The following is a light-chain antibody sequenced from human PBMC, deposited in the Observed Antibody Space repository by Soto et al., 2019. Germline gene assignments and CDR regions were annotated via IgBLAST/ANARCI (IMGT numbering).Light chain of an antibody. CDR2: ATS. CDR3: QQVNSYPIT. CDR1: QDIRTE. J-gene: IGKJ5*01. Sequence: AIQMTQSPSSLSASVGDRVTITCRASQDIRTELGWYQQKPGNAPKLLIYATSILQSGVPSRFSGIGSGTDFTLTISSLQPEDFATYYCQQVNSYPITFGQGTRLEIK. V-gene: IGKV1-6*01.